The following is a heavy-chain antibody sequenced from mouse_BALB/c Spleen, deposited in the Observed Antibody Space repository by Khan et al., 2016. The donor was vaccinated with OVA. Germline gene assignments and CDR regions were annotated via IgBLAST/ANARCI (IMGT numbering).Heavy chain of an antibody. Sequence: EVQLQESGPDLVKPSQSLSLTCTVTGYSITSGYSWHWIRQFPGNKLEWMGYIHYSGRTNYNPSLKSRISITRDTSKNKSFLQLTSMTTEDAATVDGARSRIITTATSFYFDYWGQGTTLTVSS. D-gene: IGHD1-2*01. CDR1: GYSITSGYS. CDR3: ARSRIITTATSFYFDY. J-gene: IGHJ2*01. CDR2: IHYSGRT. V-gene: IGHV3-1*02.